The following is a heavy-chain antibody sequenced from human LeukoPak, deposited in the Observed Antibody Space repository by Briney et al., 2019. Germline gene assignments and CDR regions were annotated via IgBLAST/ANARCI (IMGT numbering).Heavy chain of an antibody. CDR2: IIPIFGTA. CDR1: GGTFSSYA. D-gene: IGHD2-2*01. Sequence: SVKVSCKASGGTFSSYAISWVRQAPGQGLEWMGGIIPIFGTANHAQKFQGRVTITADESTSTAYMELSSLRSEDTAVYYCARGYCSSTSCYDYYYYYYMDVWGKGTTVTVSS. CDR3: ARGYCSSTSCYDYYYYYYMDV. J-gene: IGHJ6*03. V-gene: IGHV1-69*13.